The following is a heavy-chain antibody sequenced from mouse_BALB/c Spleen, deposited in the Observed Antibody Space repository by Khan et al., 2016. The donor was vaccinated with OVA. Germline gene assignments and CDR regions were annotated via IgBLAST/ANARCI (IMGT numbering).Heavy chain of an antibody. CDR2: FNPSTDYA. J-gene: IGHJ2*01. CDR1: GYTFSTYW. D-gene: IGHD1-1*01. V-gene: IGHV1-7*01. Sequence: QVRLQQSGAELAKPGASVKMSCKASGYTFSTYWMHWAKQRPGQGLEWIGYFNPSTDYADFNQKFKDTATLTADKSSSTAFMQLSSLTAEDSAVYDCTRLVSYCGSTFVFWDQGTTLTVCS. CDR3: TRLVSYCGSTFVF.